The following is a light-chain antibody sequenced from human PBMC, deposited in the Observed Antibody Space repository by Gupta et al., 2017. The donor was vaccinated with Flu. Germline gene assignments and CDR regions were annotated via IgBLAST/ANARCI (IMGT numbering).Light chain of an antibody. Sequence: GGNSRAMVNVHWYQQRPGQAPVLVVYNNAERPSGMPERFSGSKTENTGNLTISRVVAGDEADYYCQVWDSRRDHWVFGGGTKLTVL. V-gene: IGLV3-21*02. CDR2: NNA. J-gene: IGLJ3*02. CDR3: QVWDSRRDHWV. CDR1: SRAMVN.